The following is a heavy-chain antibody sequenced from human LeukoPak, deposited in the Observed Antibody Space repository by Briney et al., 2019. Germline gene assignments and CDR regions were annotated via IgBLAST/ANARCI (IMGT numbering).Heavy chain of an antibody. V-gene: IGHV1-8*03. Sequence: ASVKVSCKASGYTFTSYDINWVRQATGQGLEWMGWMNPNSGNTGYAQKFQGRVTITRNTSISTAYMELSSLRSEDTAVYYCARGLTNYDILTGSSQNWFDPWGQGTLVTVSS. CDR1: GYTFTSYD. J-gene: IGHJ5*02. CDR2: MNPNSGNT. D-gene: IGHD3-9*01. CDR3: ARGLTNYDILTGSSQNWFDP.